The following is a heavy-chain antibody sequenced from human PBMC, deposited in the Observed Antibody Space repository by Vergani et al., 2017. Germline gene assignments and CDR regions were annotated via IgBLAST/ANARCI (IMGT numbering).Heavy chain of an antibody. CDR1: GGPFSSFP. D-gene: IGHD2-21*01. Sequence: QVQLVQSGAEVKKPGSSVKVSCKASGGPFSSFPISWVRQAPGQGLAWMGGVIPILGTANYAQKFQGRVTIAADESTSTAYMELSSLRSEETAVYYCASDWGGVPNAFDIWGQGTMVTVSS. CDR3: ASDWGGVPNAFDI. V-gene: IGHV1-69*13. J-gene: IGHJ3*02. CDR2: VIPILGTA.